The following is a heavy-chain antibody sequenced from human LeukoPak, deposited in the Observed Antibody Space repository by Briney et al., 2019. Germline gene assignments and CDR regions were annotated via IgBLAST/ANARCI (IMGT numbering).Heavy chain of an antibody. CDR2: VENYGRGT. CDR1: GFTYSAYW. Sequence: GGSLRLSCSASGFTYSAYWMHWVRQAPGKWLVWVAYVENYGRGTAYVDSVKGRFTISRDKAKNTVYLQMNSLRVDDTAVYYCARDGSGSIDLDHWGQGTLVTVSS. D-gene: IGHD3-3*01. V-gene: IGHV3-74*01. CDR3: ARDGSGSIDLDH. J-gene: IGHJ4*02.